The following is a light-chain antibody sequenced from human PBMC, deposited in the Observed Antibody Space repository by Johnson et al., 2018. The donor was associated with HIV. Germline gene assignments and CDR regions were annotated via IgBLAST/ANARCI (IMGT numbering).Light chain of an antibody. CDR1: SSNIGNNY. CDR2: DNN. CDR3: GTWDSSLSAGGANYV. Sequence: QAVLTQPPSVSAAPGQRVTISCSGSSSNIGNNYVSWYQQFTGTAPKLVIHDNNKRPSGVPDRFSGSKSGTSATLGITGLQTGDEADYYCGTWDSSLSAGGANYVFGTGTKVTVL. V-gene: IGLV1-51*01. J-gene: IGLJ1*01.